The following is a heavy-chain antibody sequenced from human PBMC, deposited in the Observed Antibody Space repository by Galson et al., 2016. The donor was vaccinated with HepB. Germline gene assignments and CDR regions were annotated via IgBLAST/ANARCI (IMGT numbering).Heavy chain of an antibody. CDR1: GYTFTSYG. CDR2: INAYNGNT. CDR3: ARGPSSTRTFDY. V-gene: IGHV1-18*01. Sequence: SVKVSCKASGYTFTSYGISWVRQAPGQGLEWMGWINAYNGNTNYAQKLQGRVTMTTDTSTCTAYMELRSLRSDDTAVYYCARGPSSTRTFDYWGQGTLVTVSS. J-gene: IGHJ4*02. D-gene: IGHD2-2*01.